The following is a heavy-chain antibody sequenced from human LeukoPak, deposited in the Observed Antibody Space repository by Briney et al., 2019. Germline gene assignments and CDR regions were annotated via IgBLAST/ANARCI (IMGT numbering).Heavy chain of an antibody. Sequence: GGSLRLSCAASGFTFSKYAMSWVRQAPGKGLEWVSAICGSGGRTFYADSVKGRFTISRDNSKNTLYLQMNSLRAEDTAVYYCAKDGRTPSLLWFGELPHYFDYWGQGTLATVSS. J-gene: IGHJ4*02. CDR3: AKDGRTPSLLWFGELPHYFDY. D-gene: IGHD3-10*01. CDR1: GFTFSKYA. V-gene: IGHV3-23*01. CDR2: ICGSGGRT.